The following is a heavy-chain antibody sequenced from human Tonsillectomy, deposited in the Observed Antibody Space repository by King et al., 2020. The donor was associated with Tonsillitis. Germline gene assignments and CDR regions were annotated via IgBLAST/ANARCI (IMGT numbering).Heavy chain of an antibody. Sequence: VQLQQWGAGLLKPSETLSLTCAVYGGSFSGYYWSWIRQPPGKGLEWIGEINHSGSTNYNPSLKSRVTISVDTSKNQFSLKLSSVTAAETAVYYCARGKGGRVLYYAESSGYYGYWGQGTLVTVSS. CDR1: GGSFSGYY. CDR3: ARGKGGRVLYYAESSGYYGY. J-gene: IGHJ4*02. V-gene: IGHV4-34*01. CDR2: INHSGST. D-gene: IGHD3-22*01.